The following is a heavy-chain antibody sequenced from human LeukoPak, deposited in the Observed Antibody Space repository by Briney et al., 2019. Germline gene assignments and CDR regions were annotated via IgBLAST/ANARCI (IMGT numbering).Heavy chain of an antibody. CDR2: FDPEDGET. CDR3: AAYCSGGSCYSDYYYYGMDV. V-gene: IGHV1-24*01. CDR1: GYTLTELS. J-gene: IGHJ6*04. Sequence: ASVKVSCKVSGYTLTELSMHWVRQAPGKGLERMGGFDPEDGETIYAQKFQGRVTMTEDTSTDTAYMELSSLRSEDTAVYYCAAYCSGGSCYSDYYYYGMDVWGKGTTVTVSS. D-gene: IGHD2-15*01.